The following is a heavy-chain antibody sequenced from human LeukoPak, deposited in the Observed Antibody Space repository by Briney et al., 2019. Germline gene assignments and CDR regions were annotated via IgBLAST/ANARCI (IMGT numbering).Heavy chain of an antibody. J-gene: IGHJ3*02. CDR1: GYTFTGYY. D-gene: IGHD2-15*01. Sequence: ASVKASCKASGYTFTGYYMHWVRQAPGQGLEWMGWINPNSGGTNYAQKFQGWVTMTRDTSISTAYMELSRLRSDDTAVYYCARDRPRVGYCSGGSCYPGAFDIWGQGTMVTVSS. CDR3: ARDRPRVGYCSGGSCYPGAFDI. CDR2: INPNSGGT. V-gene: IGHV1-2*04.